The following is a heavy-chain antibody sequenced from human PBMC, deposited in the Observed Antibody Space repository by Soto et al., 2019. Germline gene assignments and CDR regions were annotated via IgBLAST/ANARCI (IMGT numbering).Heavy chain of an antibody. D-gene: IGHD6-13*01. CDR1: GGTFSSYA. Sequence: VSCKASGGTFSSYAISWVRQAPGQGLEWMGGIIPIFGTANYAQKFQGRVTITADESTNTAYMELSSLRSEDTAVYYCAQGYSSSWYHYYYYYGMDVWGQGTTVTVSS. CDR2: IIPIFGTA. J-gene: IGHJ6*02. CDR3: AQGYSSSWYHYYYYYGMDV. V-gene: IGHV1-69*01.